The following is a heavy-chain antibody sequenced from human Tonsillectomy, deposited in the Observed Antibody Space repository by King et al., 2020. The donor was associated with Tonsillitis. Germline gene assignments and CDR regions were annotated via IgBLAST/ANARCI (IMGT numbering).Heavy chain of an antibody. V-gene: IGHV5-51*01. CDR1: GYSFTRYW. D-gene: IGHD3-22*01. CDR2: IYPGYSET. J-gene: IGHJ3*02. Sequence: VQLVESGAEVKKPGESLKISCKGSGYSFTRYWIVWVRQMPGKGLEWMGIIYPGYSETRYSPSFQGQVTISADKSFSTAFLQWSRLKASDSAIYYCARYDSTGAGAFDIWGQGTMVTVSS. CDR3: ARYDSTGAGAFDI.